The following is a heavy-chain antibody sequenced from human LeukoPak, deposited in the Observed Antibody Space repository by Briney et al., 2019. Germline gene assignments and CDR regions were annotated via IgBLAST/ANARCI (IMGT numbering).Heavy chain of an antibody. D-gene: IGHD6-19*01. V-gene: IGHV4-34*01. J-gene: IGHJ5*02. CDR2: INHSGST. CDR3: ARCPPYSSGHVHWFDP. Sequence: PSETLSLTCAVYGGSFSGYYWSWIRQPPGKGLEWVGEINHSGSTNYNPSLKSRVTISVDTSKNQFSLKLSSVTAADTAVYYCARCPPYSSGHVHWFDPWGQGTLVTVSS. CDR1: GGSFSGYY.